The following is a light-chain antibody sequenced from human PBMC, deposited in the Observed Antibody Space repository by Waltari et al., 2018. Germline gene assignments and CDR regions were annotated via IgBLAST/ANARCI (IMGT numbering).Light chain of an antibody. Sequence: VVLTQSPVTLSLSPGETATLSCRASQTIGTYLAWYQHKLGQSPRLLIDDASTRATGIPARFSGSGSGTDFTLTISGLEAEESAFYYCQQRYNWPPLTFGGGTKVQTK. CDR1: QTIGTY. J-gene: IGKJ4*01. CDR2: DAS. CDR3: QQRYNWPPLT. V-gene: IGKV3-11*01.